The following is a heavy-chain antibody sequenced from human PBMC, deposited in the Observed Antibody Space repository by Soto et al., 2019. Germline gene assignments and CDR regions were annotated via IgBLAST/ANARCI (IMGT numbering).Heavy chain of an antibody. Sequence: QLQLQESGPGLVKPSETLSLTCTVSGGSISSSSYYWGWIRQPPGKGLEWIGSIYYSGSTYYNPSLKSRVTISVDTSKNQFSLKLSSVTAADTAVYYCARQPAGAYYDILTGLGAAIDAFDIWGQGTMVTVSS. J-gene: IGHJ3*02. D-gene: IGHD3-9*01. CDR3: ARQPAGAYYDILTGLGAAIDAFDI. CDR2: IYYSGST. CDR1: GGSISSSSYY. V-gene: IGHV4-39*01.